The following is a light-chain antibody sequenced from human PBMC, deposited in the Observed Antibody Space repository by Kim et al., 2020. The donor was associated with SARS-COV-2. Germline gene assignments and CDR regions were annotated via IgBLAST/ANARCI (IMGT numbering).Light chain of an antibody. J-gene: IGKJ1*01. Sequence: EIVMTQSPATLSLSPEERATLSCRARQSVGSNLAWYQQKPGQAPRLLIYGASTRPTGVPGRFSGSGSGTEFTLTISSLQSEDFTVYYCQQYNDWPQTFGQGTKLEI. CDR3: QQYNDWPQT. CDR2: GAS. V-gene: IGKV3-15*01. CDR1: QSVGSN.